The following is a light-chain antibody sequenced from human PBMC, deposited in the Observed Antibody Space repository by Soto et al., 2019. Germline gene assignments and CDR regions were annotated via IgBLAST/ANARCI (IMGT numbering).Light chain of an antibody. CDR3: QQYNNWPQT. CDR2: GAS. Sequence: VMTQAPATLSVSPGEGATLSCRASQTVNNNVAWYQLKDGQVPRLLIYGASTRATDIPARFSGSGSGTEFTLTISSLQSEDFAEYHCQQYNNWPQTFGQGTKVE. CDR1: QTVNNN. J-gene: IGKJ1*01. V-gene: IGKV3-15*01.